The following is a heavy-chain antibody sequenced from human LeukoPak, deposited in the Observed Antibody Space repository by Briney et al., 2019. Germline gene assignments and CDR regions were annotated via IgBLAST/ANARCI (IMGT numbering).Heavy chain of an antibody. D-gene: IGHD2-15*01. CDR3: ARGRYCSADICSGGDAFDI. Sequence: SETLSLTCTVSGGSISIYYWNWIRQPAGKGLEWIGRIYTRGSTNYNPSLKSRVTMSVDTSKNQFSLKLSSVTAADTAVYYCARGRYCSADICSGGDAFDIWGQGTMVSVSS. V-gene: IGHV4-4*07. J-gene: IGHJ3*02. CDR2: IYTRGST. CDR1: GGSISIYY.